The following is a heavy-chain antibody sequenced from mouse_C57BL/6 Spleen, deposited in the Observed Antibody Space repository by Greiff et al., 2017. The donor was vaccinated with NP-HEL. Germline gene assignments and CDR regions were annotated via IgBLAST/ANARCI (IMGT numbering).Heavy chain of an antibody. CDR1: GYTFTSYW. D-gene: IGHD1-1*01. CDR3: ARRGYYGSFWYFDV. V-gene: IGHV1-55*01. Sequence: QVQLQQSGAELVKPGASVKMSCKASGYTFTSYWITWVKQRPGQGLEWIGDIYPGGGSTNYNVKFKSKATLTVDTSSSTAYMQLSSLTSEDSAVYYCARRGYYGSFWYFDVWGTGTTVTVSS. J-gene: IGHJ1*03. CDR2: IYPGGGST.